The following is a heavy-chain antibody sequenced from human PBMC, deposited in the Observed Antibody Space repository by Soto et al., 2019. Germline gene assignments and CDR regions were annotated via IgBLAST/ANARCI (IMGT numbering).Heavy chain of an antibody. CDR1: GFAVSSKY. J-gene: IGHJ4*02. V-gene: IGHV3-53*01. CDR3: VKTTGWRGFDF. CDR2: IYGGGTT. D-gene: IGHD6-19*01. Sequence: EVQLVESGGGLIQPGGSLRLSCAASGFAVSSKYMTWVRQAPGKGLEWVSVIYGGGTTYYADSVKGRFTISRDTSKNTLYLQMNSLRAEDTAVYYCVKTTGWRGFDFWGQGTLVTVSS.